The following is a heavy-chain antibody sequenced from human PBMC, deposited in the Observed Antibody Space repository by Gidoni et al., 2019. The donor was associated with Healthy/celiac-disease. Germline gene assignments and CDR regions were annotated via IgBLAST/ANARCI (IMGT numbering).Heavy chain of an antibody. CDR3: AREEIFDYGMDV. Sequence: EVQLVESGGGLVKPGGSLRLSCAASGFTFSSYSMNWVRQAPGKGLEWVSSISSSSSYIYYADSVKGRFTISRDNAKNSLYLQMNSLRAEDTAVYYCAREEIFDYGMDVWGQGTTVTVSS. CDR2: ISSSSSYI. D-gene: IGHD3-3*01. CDR1: GFTFSSYS. V-gene: IGHV3-21*01. J-gene: IGHJ6*02.